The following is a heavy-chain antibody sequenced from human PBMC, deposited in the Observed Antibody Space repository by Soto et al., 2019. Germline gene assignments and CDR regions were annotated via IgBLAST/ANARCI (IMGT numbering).Heavy chain of an antibody. J-gene: IGHJ3*02. V-gene: IGHV3-30-3*01. Sequence: QVQLVESGGGVVQPGRSLRLSCAASGFTFSSYAMHWVRQAPGKGLEWVAVISYDGSNKYYADSVKGRFTISRDNSKNTLYLQMNSLRAEDTAVYYCARGALAYYYDSSGYYLEGPRDAFDIWGQGTMVTVSS. CDR3: ARGALAYYYDSSGYYLEGPRDAFDI. CDR1: GFTFSSYA. CDR2: ISYDGSNK. D-gene: IGHD3-22*01.